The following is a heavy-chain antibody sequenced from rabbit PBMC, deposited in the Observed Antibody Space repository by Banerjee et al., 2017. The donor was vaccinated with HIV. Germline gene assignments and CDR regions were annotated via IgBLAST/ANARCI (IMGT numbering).Heavy chain of an antibody. Sequence: QEQLVESGGGLVQPEGSLTLTCTASGFSFSSSYWIRWVRQAPGKGLEWIGCIGTISGNTWCANWAKGRFTISKTSSTTVTLQMTSLTAADTATYFCARDQTGDGVSVHTLWGPGTLVTVS. CDR2: IGTISGNT. J-gene: IGHJ4*01. V-gene: IGHV1S45*01. D-gene: IGHD2-1*01. CDR1: GFSFSSSYW. CDR3: ARDQTGDGVSVHTL.